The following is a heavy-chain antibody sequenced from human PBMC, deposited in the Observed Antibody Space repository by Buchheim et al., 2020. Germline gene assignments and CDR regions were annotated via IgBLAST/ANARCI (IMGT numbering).Heavy chain of an antibody. J-gene: IGHJ5*02. Sequence: QVQLQESGPGLVKPSETLSLTCTVSGGSISSYYWSWIRQPPGKGLEWIGYIYYSGSTNYNPSLKSRFTISVDTSKNQFSLKLSSVTAADTAVYYCARDSPYCTNGVCYAHNWFDPWGQGTL. CDR3: ARDSPYCTNGVCYAHNWFDP. CDR2: IYYSGST. CDR1: GGSISSYY. V-gene: IGHV4-59*01. D-gene: IGHD2-8*01.